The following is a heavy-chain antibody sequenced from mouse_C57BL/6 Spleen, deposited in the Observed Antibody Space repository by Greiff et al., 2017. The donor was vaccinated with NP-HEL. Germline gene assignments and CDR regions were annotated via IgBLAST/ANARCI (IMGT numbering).Heavy chain of an antibody. D-gene: IGHD2-4*01. Sequence: EVQLQQSGPELVKPGASVKIPCKASGYTFTDYNMDWVKQSHGKSLEWIGDINPNNGGTIYNQKFKGKATLTVDKSSSTAYMELRSRTSEDTAVYYCARRGVYYDYDGDYYAMDYWGQGTSVTVSS. CDR2: INPNNGGT. CDR3: ARRGVYYDYDGDYYAMDY. CDR1: GYTFTDYN. V-gene: IGHV1-18*01. J-gene: IGHJ4*01.